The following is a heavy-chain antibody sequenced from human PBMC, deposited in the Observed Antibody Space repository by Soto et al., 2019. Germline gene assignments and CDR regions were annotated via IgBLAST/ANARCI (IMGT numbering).Heavy chain of an antibody. Sequence: ESLTISCKVSGYSFTSYWIGWVRQMPGKGLEWMGIIYPGDSDTRYSPSFQGQVTISADKSISTAYLQWSSLKASDTAMYYCASGPTGRGYSYGSDYWGQGTLVTVS. D-gene: IGHD5-18*01. CDR1: GYSFTSYW. CDR2: IYPGDSDT. J-gene: IGHJ4*02. CDR3: ASGPTGRGYSYGSDY. V-gene: IGHV5-51*01.